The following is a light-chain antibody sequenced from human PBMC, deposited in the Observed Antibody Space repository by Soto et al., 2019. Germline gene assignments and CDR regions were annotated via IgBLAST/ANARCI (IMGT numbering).Light chain of an antibody. CDR3: QQYYSTPWT. Sequence: DIVMTQSPDSLAVSLGERATINCKSSQSVLYSSNNKNYLAWYQQKPGQPPKLLIYWASTRESGVPDRLSGSGSGTDFTLTISSLQAADVAVYYCQQYYSTPWTFGQGTKVDIK. CDR2: WAS. V-gene: IGKV4-1*01. J-gene: IGKJ1*01. CDR1: QSVLYSSNNKNY.